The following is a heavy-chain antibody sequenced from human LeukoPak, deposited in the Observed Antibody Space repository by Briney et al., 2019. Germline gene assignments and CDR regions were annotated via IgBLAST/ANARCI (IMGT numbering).Heavy chain of an antibody. J-gene: IGHJ4*02. CDR3: ATEEIRQWLVRNDY. Sequence: ASVKISCKVSGYTFTDYYMHWVQQAPGKGLEWMGLVDPEDGETIYAEKFQGRVTITADTSTDTAYMEPSSLRSEDTAVYYCATEEIRQWLVRNDYWGQGTLVTVSS. V-gene: IGHV1-69-2*01. CDR2: VDPEDGET. D-gene: IGHD6-19*01. CDR1: GYTFTDYY.